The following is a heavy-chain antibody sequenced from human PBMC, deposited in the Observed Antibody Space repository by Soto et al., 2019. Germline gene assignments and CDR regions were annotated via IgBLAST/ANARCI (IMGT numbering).Heavy chain of an antibody. J-gene: IGHJ6*02. D-gene: IGHD2-15*01. CDR3: GCRVEDISYDYYGMDV. V-gene: IGHV4-4*02. CDR1: GGSVRSNNR. CDR2: IHHREST. Sequence: PSETLSLTCAVSGGSVRSNNRWFCVRQPPGKGLEWIGEIHHRESTNLNPSLKSRVTISVDRSKNEFSLKVKSVTAADTAVYYCGCRVEDISYDYYGMDVWGQGTTVTVSS.